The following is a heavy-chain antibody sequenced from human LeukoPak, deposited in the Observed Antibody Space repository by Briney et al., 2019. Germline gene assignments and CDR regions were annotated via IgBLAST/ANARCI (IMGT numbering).Heavy chain of an antibody. CDR3: ARHEAGTLRDY. V-gene: IGHV4-59*08. Sequence: SETLSLTCTVSGVSISSYYWSWIRPPPRRGLEWIGYIYYSGGTNYNPSLKSRVTISVDTSKNQFSLKLSSVTAADTAMYYCARHEAGTLRDYWGQGTLVTVSS. J-gene: IGHJ4*02. CDR2: IYYSGGT. CDR1: GVSISSYY. D-gene: IGHD6-19*01.